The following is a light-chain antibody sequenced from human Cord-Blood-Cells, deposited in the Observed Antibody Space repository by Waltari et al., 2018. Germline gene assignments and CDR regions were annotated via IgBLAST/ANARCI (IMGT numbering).Light chain of an antibody. CDR1: SSDVGGYNY. V-gene: IGLV2-14*01. J-gene: IGLJ3*02. Sequence: QSALPQPASVSGSPGQSITIPCTVTSSDVGGYNYVSWYQQHPSKAPKLMLYEVSNRPSGVSKRFAGSKSGDTASLTISGLQAEDEADYYFSSYTSSSTWVFGGGTKLTV. CDR2: EVS. CDR3: SSYTSSSTWV.